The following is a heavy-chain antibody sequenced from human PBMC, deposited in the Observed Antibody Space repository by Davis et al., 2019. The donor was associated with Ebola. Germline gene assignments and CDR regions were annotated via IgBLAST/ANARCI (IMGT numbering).Heavy chain of an antibody. D-gene: IGHD3-9*01. CDR1: GYTFTSYD. V-gene: IGHV1-8*01. J-gene: IGHJ6*02. CDR2: MNPNSGNT. CDR3: ARVYTIFSGMDV. Sequence: ASVKVSCKASGYTFTSYDINWVRQATGQGLEWMGWMNPNSGNTGYAQKFQGRVTMTRNTSISTAYMELSSLRSEDTAVYYCARVYTIFSGMDVWGQGTTVTVSS.